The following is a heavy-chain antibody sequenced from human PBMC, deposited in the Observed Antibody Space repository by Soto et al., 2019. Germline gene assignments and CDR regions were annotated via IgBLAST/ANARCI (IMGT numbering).Heavy chain of an antibody. Sequence: GESLKISCRTSGYKFTSSWIAWVRQMPGKGLEWMGIIFPSDSDTRYSPSFQGQVTISADRSTSTVFLQWASLKASDTAVYFCARKDKSGYFNWFDPWGQGTLVTVS. J-gene: IGHJ5*02. CDR1: GYKFTSSW. V-gene: IGHV5-51*01. D-gene: IGHD3-22*01. CDR2: IFPSDSDT. CDR3: ARKDKSGYFNWFDP.